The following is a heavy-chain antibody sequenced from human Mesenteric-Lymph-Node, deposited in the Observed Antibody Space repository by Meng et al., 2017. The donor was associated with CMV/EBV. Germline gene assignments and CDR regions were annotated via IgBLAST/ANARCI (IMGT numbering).Heavy chain of an antibody. CDR1: GGSISSYY. Sequence: SETLSLTCTVSGGSISSYYWSWIRQPPGKGLEWIGYIYYSGSTNYNPSLKSRVTISVDTSKNQFSLKLSSVTAADTAVYYCARDFYRYVRGARGYYYYGMDVWGQGTTVTVSS. D-gene: IGHD3-10*01. CDR3: ARDFYRYVRGARGYYYYGMDV. V-gene: IGHV4-59*01. J-gene: IGHJ6*02. CDR2: IYYSGST.